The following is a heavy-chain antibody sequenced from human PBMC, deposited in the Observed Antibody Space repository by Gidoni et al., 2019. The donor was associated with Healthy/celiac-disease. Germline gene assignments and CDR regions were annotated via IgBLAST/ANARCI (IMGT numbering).Heavy chain of an antibody. CDR2: IYYSGST. CDR3: ARGLRYFDWFFGAFDI. D-gene: IGHD3-9*01. CDR1: GGSISSYY. Sequence: QVQLQESGPGLVKPSETLSLTCTVSGGSISSYYWSWIRQPPGKGLEWIGYIYYSGSTNYNPSLKSRVTISVDTSKNQFSLKLSSVTAADTAVYYCARGLRYFDWFFGAFDIWGQGTMVTVSS. V-gene: IGHV4-59*08. J-gene: IGHJ3*02.